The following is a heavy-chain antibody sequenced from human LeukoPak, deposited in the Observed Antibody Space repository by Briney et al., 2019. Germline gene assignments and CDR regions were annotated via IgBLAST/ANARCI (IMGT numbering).Heavy chain of an antibody. V-gene: IGHV3-23*01. Sequence: PGGTLRLSCAASGFTFSSYGMRWVRQAPGKGLEWDSAISGSGGSTYYADSVKGRFTISRDNSKNTLYLQMNSLRAEDTAVYYCAKAGSIRFDYWGQGALVTVSS. D-gene: IGHD1-26*01. J-gene: IGHJ4*02. CDR3: AKAGSIRFDY. CDR1: GFTFSSYG. CDR2: ISGSGGST.